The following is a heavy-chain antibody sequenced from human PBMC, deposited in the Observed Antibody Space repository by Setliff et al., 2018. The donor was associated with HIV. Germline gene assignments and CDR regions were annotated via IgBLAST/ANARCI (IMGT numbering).Heavy chain of an antibody. CDR2: VHFSGTT. J-gene: IGHJ3*02. D-gene: IGHD3-22*01. V-gene: IGHV4-4*07. CDR1: AGAITNYY. CDR3: ARSGYYWDDAFDI. Sequence: TLSLTCTVSAGAITNYYWNWIRQAAGKGLEWIGRVHFSGTTTIYNPSLKSRVTMSVDRSKKQFSLRLTSVTAADTALYYCARSGYYWDDAFDIWGQGTMVTVSS.